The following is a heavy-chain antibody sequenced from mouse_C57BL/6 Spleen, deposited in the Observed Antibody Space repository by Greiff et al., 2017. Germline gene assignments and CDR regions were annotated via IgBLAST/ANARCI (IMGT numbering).Heavy chain of an antibody. CDR1: GFTFSSYA. Sequence: EVKLVESGGGLVKPGGSLKLSCAASGFTFSSYAMSWVRQTPEKRLEWVATISDGGSYTYYPDNVKGRFTISRDNAKNNLYLQMSHLKSEDTAMYYCAREGIYYYGSSPWFAYWGQGTLVTVSA. CDR2: ISDGGSYT. D-gene: IGHD1-1*01. J-gene: IGHJ3*01. CDR3: AREGIYYYGSSPWFAY. V-gene: IGHV5-4*01.